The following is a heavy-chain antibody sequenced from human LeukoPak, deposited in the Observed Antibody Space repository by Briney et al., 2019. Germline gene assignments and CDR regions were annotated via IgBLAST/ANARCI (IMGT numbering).Heavy chain of an antibody. J-gene: IGHJ6*03. V-gene: IGHV4-39*01. CDR1: GGSISSSSYY. Sequence: SETLSLTCTVSGGSISSSSYYWGWIRQPPGTGLEWIGSIYYSGSTYYNPSLKSRVTISVDTSKNQFSLKLSSVTAADTAVYYCARMGIAAAGTARRYYYMDVWGKGTTVTISS. CDR3: ARMGIAAAGTARRYYYMDV. D-gene: IGHD6-13*01. CDR2: IYYSGST.